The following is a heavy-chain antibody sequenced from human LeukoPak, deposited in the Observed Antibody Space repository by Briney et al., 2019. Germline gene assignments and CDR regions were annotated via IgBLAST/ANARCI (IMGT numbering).Heavy chain of an antibody. Sequence: PSKTLSLTCTVSGGSIGSYYWSWIRQPAGKGLEWIGRIYYTGTTDYNASLKGRVTMSVDTSKNQFSLKLTSVTAADSAVYYCARDLPSYYFGSGNTFDPWAREPWSPSPQ. J-gene: IGHJ5*02. D-gene: IGHD3-10*01. CDR1: GGSIGSYY. CDR3: ARDLPSYYFGSGNTFDP. CDR2: IYYTGTT. V-gene: IGHV4-4*07.